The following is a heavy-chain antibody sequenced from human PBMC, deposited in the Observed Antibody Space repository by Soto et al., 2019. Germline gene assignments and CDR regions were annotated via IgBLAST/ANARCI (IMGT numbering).Heavy chain of an antibody. D-gene: IGHD3-22*01. V-gene: IGHV4-31*03. Sequence: SETLSLTCTVSGGSISSGGYYWSWIRQHPGKGLEWIGYIYYSGSTYYNPSLKSRVTISVDTSKNQFSLKLSSVTAADTAVYYCARDYYASSGYYGTFDFWGQGTLVTVSS. CDR3: ARDYYASSGYYGTFDF. J-gene: IGHJ4*02. CDR1: GGSISSGGYY. CDR2: IYYSGST.